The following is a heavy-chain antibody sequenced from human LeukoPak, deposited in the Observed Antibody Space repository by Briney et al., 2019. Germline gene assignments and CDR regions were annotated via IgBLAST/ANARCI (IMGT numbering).Heavy chain of an antibody. V-gene: IGHV4-39*01. D-gene: IGHD6-13*01. Sequence: PSETLPLTCTVSGGSISSNSYYWGWIRQPPGKGLEWIGSIYYSGSTYYNPSLKSRVTISVDTSKNQFSLKLSSVTAADTAVYYCARRGSSWEFTYYFDYWGQGTLVTVSS. CDR2: IYYSGST. CDR1: GGSISSNSYY. CDR3: ARRGSSWEFTYYFDY. J-gene: IGHJ4*02.